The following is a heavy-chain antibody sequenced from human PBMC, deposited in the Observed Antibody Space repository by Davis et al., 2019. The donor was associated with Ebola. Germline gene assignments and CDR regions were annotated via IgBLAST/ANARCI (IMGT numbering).Heavy chain of an antibody. CDR3: ARVYYDILTGYTPFDY. CDR2: IYYSGST. CDR1: GGSISSSSYY. Sequence: MPGGSLRLSCTVSGGSISSSSYYWGWIRQPPGKGLEWIGSIYYSGSTYYNPSLKSRVTISVDTSKNQFSLKLSSVTAADTAVYYCARVYYDILTGYTPFDYWGQGTLVTVSS. J-gene: IGHJ4*02. V-gene: IGHV4-39*01. D-gene: IGHD3-9*01.